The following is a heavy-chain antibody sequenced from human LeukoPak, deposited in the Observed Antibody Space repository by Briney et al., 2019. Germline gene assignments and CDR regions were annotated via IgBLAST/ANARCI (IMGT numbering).Heavy chain of an antibody. CDR3: ATDRGFGQADV. CDR2: IKQDGGEK. D-gene: IGHD3-10*01. Sequence: GGSLRLSCAASGFTFSGYWMSWLRQAPGKGLEWVANIKQDGGEKYYVDSVKGRFTISRDNAKNSLYLQMNSVRAEDTAVYYCATDRGFGQADVWGKGTTVTVSS. V-gene: IGHV3-7*01. CDR1: GFTFSGYW. J-gene: IGHJ6*04.